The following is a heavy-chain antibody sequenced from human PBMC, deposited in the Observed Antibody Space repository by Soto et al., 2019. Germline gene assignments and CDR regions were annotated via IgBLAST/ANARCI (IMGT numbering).Heavy chain of an antibody. CDR3: ARGRYCLTGRCFPNWFDS. CDR1: GDSISTLDYF. Sequence: PSETLSLTCSVSGDSISTLDYFWAWIRQPPGQALEYIGYIYKSATTYYNPSFESRVAISVDTSKSQFSLNVTSVTAADTAVYFCARGRYCLTGRCFPNWFDSWDQGALVTVSS. D-gene: IGHD7-27*01. V-gene: IGHV4-30-4*01. CDR2: IYKSATT. J-gene: IGHJ5*01.